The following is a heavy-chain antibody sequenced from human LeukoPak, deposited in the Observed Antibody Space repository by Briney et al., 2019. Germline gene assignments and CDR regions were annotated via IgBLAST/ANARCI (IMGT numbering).Heavy chain of an antibody. CDR2: INPSGGST. CDR1: GYTFTSYY. V-gene: IGHV1-46*01. Sequence: ASVKVSCKASGYTFTSYYMHWVRQAPGQGLEWMGIINPSGGSTSYAQKFQGRVTMTRDTSTSTVYMELSSLRSEDTAVYYCASGLGGILTGYYAPLDYWGQGTLVTVSS. J-gene: IGHJ4*02. D-gene: IGHD3-9*01. CDR3: ASGLGGILTGYYAPLDY.